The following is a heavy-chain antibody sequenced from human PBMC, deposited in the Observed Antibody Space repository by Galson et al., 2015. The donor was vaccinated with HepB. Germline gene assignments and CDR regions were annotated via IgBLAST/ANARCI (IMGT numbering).Heavy chain of an antibody. V-gene: IGHV3-23*01. CDR2: ITGKGDSP. Sequence: VRQAPGRGLEWISGITGKGDSPFYADSVKGRFTVSKDNSNNMLYLQINSLRAEDAGLYFCAKGYGLFDSWGQGILVTVSS. J-gene: IGHJ5*01. CDR3: AKGYGLFDS. D-gene: IGHD5-18*01.